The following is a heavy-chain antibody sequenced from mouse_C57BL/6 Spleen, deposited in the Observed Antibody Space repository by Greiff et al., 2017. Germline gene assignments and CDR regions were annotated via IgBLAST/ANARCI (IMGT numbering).Heavy chain of an antibody. Sequence: VQLKQSGPELVKPGASVKISCKASGYSFTGYYMNWVKQSPEKSLEWIGEINPSTGGTTYNQKFKAKATLTVDKSSSTAYMQLKSLTSEDSAVYYCARWGPKGYWGQGTTLTVSS. V-gene: IGHV1-42*01. CDR2: INPSTGGT. D-gene: IGHD3-3*01. CDR1: GYSFTGYY. CDR3: ARWGPKGY. J-gene: IGHJ2*01.